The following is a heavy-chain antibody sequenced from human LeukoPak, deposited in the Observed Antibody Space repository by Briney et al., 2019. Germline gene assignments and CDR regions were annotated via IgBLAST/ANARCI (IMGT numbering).Heavy chain of an antibody. CDR3: ARASGSYWWFDS. CDR2: VNPNSGDT. CDR1: GYTFTSYA. V-gene: IGHV1-2*02. D-gene: IGHD1-26*01. Sequence: ASVKVSCKASGYTFTSYAMNWVRQAPGQGLEWMGCVNPNSGDTNYAQKFQGSVTMTRDTSISTVYMELSRLRSDDTAVYYCARASGSYWWFDSWGQGTLVTVSS. J-gene: IGHJ5*01.